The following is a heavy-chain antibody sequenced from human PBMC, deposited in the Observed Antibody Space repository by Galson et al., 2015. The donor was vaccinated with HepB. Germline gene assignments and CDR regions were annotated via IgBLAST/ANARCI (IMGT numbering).Heavy chain of an antibody. Sequence: SVKVSCKASGYTFTSYYMHWVRQAPGQGLEWMGIINPSGGSTSYAQKFQGRVTMTRDTSTSTVYMELSSLRSEDTAVYYCARDSPTGLYYYGMDVWGQGTTVTVSS. J-gene: IGHJ6*02. D-gene: IGHD4-17*01. V-gene: IGHV1-46*01. CDR1: GYTFTSYY. CDR3: ARDSPTGLYYYGMDV. CDR2: INPSGGST.